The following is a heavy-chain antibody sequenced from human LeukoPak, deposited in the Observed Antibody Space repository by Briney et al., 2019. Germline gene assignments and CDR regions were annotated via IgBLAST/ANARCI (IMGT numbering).Heavy chain of an antibody. CDR3: ARGDIAVAGQGGYYFDY. CDR1: GYTFTSYD. V-gene: IGHV1-8*03. D-gene: IGHD6-19*01. CDR2: MNPNSGNT. J-gene: IGHJ4*02. Sequence: GASVKVSCKASGYTFTSYDINWVRQATGQGLEWMGWMNPNSGNTGYAQMFQGRVTITRNTSISTAYMELSSLRSEDTAVYYCARGDIAVAGQGGYYFDYWGQGTLVTVSS.